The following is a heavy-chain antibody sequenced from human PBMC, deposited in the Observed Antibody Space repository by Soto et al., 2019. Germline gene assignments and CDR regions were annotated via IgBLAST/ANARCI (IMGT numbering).Heavy chain of an antibody. Sequence: EVQLVESGGGLVKPGGSLRLSCAASGFSFSTNTMNWVRQAPGKGLEWVSSISHNSVYTYYADSVKGRFTISRDNAKKSLYLQMNSLRAEDTAVSYCARRSCGRINCNTFDYWGQGTLVNVSS. V-gene: IGHV3-21*02. CDR2: ISHNSVYT. CDR1: GFSFSTNT. J-gene: IGHJ4*02. D-gene: IGHD1-20*01. CDR3: ARRSCGRINCNTFDY.